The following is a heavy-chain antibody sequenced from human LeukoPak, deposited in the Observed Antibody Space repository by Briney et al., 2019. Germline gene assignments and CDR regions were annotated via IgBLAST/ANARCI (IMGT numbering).Heavy chain of an antibody. J-gene: IGHJ4*02. CDR2: INPSGGST. CDR1: GYTFTSYY. V-gene: IGHV1-46*01. CDR3: ARDNLESYYGSGSYDSD. Sequence: ASVKVSCKASGYTFTSYYMHWVRQAPGQGLEWMGIINPSGGSTSYAQKFQGRVTMTRDTSTSTVYMELSSLRSEDTAVYYCARDNLESYYGSGSYDSDWGQGTLVTVSS. D-gene: IGHD3-10*01.